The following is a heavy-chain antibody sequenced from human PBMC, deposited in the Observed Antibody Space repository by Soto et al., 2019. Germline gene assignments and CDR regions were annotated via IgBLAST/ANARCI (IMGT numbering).Heavy chain of an antibody. J-gene: IGHJ4*02. D-gene: IGHD3-22*01. CDR2: ISAYNGNT. CDR3: ARGAGYYDSSGYYYPPYYFDY. V-gene: IGHV1-18*01. Sequence: GASVKVSCKASGYTFTSYGISWVRQAPGQGLEWMGWISAYNGNTNYAQKLQGRVTMTTDTSTSTAYMELRSLRSDDTAVYYCARGAGYYDSSGYYYPPYYFDYWGQGTLVTVSS. CDR1: GYTFTSYG.